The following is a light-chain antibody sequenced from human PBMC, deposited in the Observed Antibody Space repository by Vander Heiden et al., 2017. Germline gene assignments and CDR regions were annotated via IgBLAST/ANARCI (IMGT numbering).Light chain of an antibody. J-gene: IGKJ4*01. Sequence: EIVLTQSPGTLSLSPGDRATLSCRASQSIRSSYLAWYQQKPGQAPRLLIYGASTRATGFPDRFSGSGSGTDFTLTITRLEPEDFAVYCCQQYGFSAGLTFGGGTKVEIK. CDR2: GAS. CDR3: QQYGFSAGLT. CDR1: QSIRSSY. V-gene: IGKV3-20*01.